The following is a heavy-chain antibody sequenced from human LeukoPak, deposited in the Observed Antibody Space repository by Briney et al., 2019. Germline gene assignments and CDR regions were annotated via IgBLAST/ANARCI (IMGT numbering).Heavy chain of an antibody. Sequence: SETLSLTCAVYGGSFSGYYWSWIRQPPGKGLEWIGYIYYSGSTNYNPSLKSRVTISVDTSKNQFSLKLSSVTAADTAVYYCAVYDSGYFQHWGQGTLVTVSS. D-gene: IGHD3-22*01. CDR2: IYYSGST. CDR3: AVYDSGYFQH. V-gene: IGHV4-59*01. CDR1: GGSFSGYY. J-gene: IGHJ1*01.